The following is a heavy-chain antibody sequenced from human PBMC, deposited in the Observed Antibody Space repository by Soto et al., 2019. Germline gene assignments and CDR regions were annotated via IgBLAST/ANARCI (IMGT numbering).Heavy chain of an antibody. CDR2: IHYSGTT. J-gene: IGHJ6*02. CDR1: GGSINNYY. V-gene: IGHV4-59*01. CDR3: AGDTYGMDV. Sequence: QVHFQDSGPGLVKPSETLSLTCTVSGGSINNYYCNWVRQPPGKGLEWIGSIHYSGTTHYNPSLESRVTISADRAKNQFSLKLNSVTAADTAVYYCAGDTYGMDVWGQGTTVTVSS.